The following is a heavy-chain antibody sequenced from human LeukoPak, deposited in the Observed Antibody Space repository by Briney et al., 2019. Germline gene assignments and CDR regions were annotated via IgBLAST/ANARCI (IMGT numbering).Heavy chain of an antibody. V-gene: IGHV3-30*04. CDR1: GFTFGSRT. D-gene: IGHD3-16*01. J-gene: IGHJ4*02. CDR3: ARDRSYFGGTRGLDS. CDR2: MSHDETTI. Sequence: GGSLRLSCAASGFTFGSRTMHWVRQAPGKGLEWIAVMSHDETTIYYADSVKGRFTISRDNSMNTLYLQMNSLRSEDTAIYYCARDRSYFGGTRGLDSWGQGTLVTVSS.